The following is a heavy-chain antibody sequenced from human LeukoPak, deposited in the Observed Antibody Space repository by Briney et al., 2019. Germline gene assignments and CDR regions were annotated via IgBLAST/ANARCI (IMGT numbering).Heavy chain of an antibody. D-gene: IGHD4-23*01. CDR3: ARVRSVGGNPHAFNI. V-gene: IGHV3-23*01. Sequence: GGSLRLSCAASGFTFSTYAMSWVRQAPGKGLQWVSVISGSGGSTYYADSVKGRFTISRDNAKNSLYLQMNSLRVEDTALYYCARVRSVGGNPHAFNIWGQGTMVTVSS. J-gene: IGHJ3*02. CDR1: GFTFSTYA. CDR2: ISGSGGST.